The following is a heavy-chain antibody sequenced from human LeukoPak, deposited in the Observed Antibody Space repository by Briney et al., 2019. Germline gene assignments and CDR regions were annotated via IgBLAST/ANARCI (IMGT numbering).Heavy chain of an antibody. CDR2: IATSSDYI. D-gene: IGHD3-10*01. CDR1: GFTFSTYS. Sequence: GGLVTPGGSLRLSCAASGFTFSTYSMNWVRQAPGKGLEWVSSIATSSDYIYYAGSLKGRFTISRDNAKNSLYLHMNSLRPDDTAVYYCARGRSITILRGVAISDGFDIWGQGTKVTVS. V-gene: IGHV3-21*06. J-gene: IGHJ3*02. CDR3: ARGRSITILRGVAISDGFDI.